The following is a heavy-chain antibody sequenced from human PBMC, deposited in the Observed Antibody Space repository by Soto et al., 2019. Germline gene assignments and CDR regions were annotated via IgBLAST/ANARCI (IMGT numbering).Heavy chain of an antibody. CDR1: GFTFSSYS. D-gene: IGHD3-10*01. CDR3: ARVGEAGYPDY. Sequence: EVQLVESGGGLVQPGGSLRLSCAASGFTFSSYSMNWVRQAPGKGLEWVSYISTTTTIYYADSVQGRFTISRDNAKNSRYLKMTSLRAEDTAVYYCARVGEAGYPDYWGQGTLVTVSS. J-gene: IGHJ4*02. CDR2: ISTTTTI. V-gene: IGHV3-48*01.